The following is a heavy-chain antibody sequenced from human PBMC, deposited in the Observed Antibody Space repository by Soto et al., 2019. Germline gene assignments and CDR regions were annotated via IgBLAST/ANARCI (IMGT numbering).Heavy chain of an antibody. J-gene: IGHJ4*02. CDR3: AKDNGEWEQSY. CDR2: ISYDGSNK. Sequence: GGSLRLSCAASGFTFSSYGMHWVRQAPGKGLEWVAVISYDGSNKYYADSVKGRFTISRDNSKNTLYLQMNSLRAEDTAVYYCAKDNGEWEQSYWGQGTLVTVSS. CDR1: GFTFSSYG. D-gene: IGHD1-26*01. V-gene: IGHV3-30*18.